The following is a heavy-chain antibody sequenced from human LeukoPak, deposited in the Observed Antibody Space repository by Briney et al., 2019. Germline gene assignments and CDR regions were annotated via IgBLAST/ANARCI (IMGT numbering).Heavy chain of an antibody. CDR3: AREVAVAWNWFDP. Sequence: SETLSLTCTVSGGSISSYYWNWIRQPPGKGLEWIGYIYYSGSTNYNPSLKSRVTISVDTSKNQFSLKLSSVTAADTAVYYCAREVAVAWNWFDPWGQGTLVTVSS. J-gene: IGHJ5*02. CDR2: IYYSGST. CDR1: GGSISSYY. V-gene: IGHV4-59*01. D-gene: IGHD6-19*01.